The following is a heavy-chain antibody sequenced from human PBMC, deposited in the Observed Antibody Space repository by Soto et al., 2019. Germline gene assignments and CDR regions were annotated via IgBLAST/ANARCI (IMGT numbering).Heavy chain of an antibody. CDR1: GFTFSSYG. V-gene: IGHV3-30*18. CDR2: ISYDGSNK. Sequence: PGGSLRLSCAASGFTFSSYGMHWVRQAPGKGLEWVAVISYDGSNKYYADSVKGRFTISRDNSKNTLYLQMNSLRAEDTAVYYCAKDGALLDYYDSSGYSVFDYWGQGTLVTVSS. J-gene: IGHJ4*02. D-gene: IGHD3-22*01. CDR3: AKDGALLDYYDSSGYSVFDY.